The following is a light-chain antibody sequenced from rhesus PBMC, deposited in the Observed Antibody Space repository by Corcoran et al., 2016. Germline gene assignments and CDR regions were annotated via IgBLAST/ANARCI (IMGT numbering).Light chain of an antibody. V-gene: IGKV1-32*02. CDR3: QQGKGNPWT. CDR2: FAN. CDR1: QGINSY. J-gene: IGKJ1*01. Sequence: DIQMSQSPSSLSASVGDRVTITCRASQGINSYLNWYQQKPGKAPKLLIYFANSLESGVPSRFSGSGSGTDFTLTISSLQPEDFSTYYCQQGKGNPWTFGQGTKVEIK.